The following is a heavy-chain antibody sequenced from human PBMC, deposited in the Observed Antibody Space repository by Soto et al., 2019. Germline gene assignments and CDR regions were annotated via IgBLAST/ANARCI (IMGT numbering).Heavy chain of an antibody. CDR2: IGAAGVTR. Sequence: PGVTLRLSCALSGLTYTNYPMNWVRRAKGKGPEWGSAIGAAGVTRYYDDSVKGRFIISRKNSGGTLYLQMHRQRAEDTAIYYCGYFYDGTNYDYRDQGT. CDR3: GYFYDGTNYDY. D-gene: IGHD3-22*01. CDR1: GLTYTNYP. V-gene: IGHV3-23*02. J-gene: IGHJ4*02.